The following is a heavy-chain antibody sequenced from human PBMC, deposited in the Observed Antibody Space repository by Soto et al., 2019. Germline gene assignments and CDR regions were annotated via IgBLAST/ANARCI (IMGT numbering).Heavy chain of an antibody. D-gene: IGHD3-10*01. Sequence: SETLSLTCTVSGGSISSSSYYWGWIRQPPGKGVEWIGSIYYSGSTYYNPSLKSRVTISVDTSKNQFSLKLSSVTAADTAVYYCARDRAGSGSYRDAFDIWGQGTMVTVSS. CDR3: ARDRAGSGSYRDAFDI. V-gene: IGHV4-39*07. CDR2: IYYSGST. J-gene: IGHJ3*02. CDR1: GGSISSSSYY.